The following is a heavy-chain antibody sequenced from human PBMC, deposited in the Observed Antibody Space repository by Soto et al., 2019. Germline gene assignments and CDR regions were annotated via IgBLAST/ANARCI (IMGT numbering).Heavy chain of an antibody. CDR3: ARDYGAAAGTSLNWFDP. Sequence: QVQLVQSGAEVKKPGASVKVSCKSSGYVFTGYYMHWVRQAPGQGLEWLGWINPISGDTKYAQKFQGWVTMTRDTSSNTVYMELTRLRPDDTAVYYCARDYGAAAGTSLNWFDPWGQGTLVTVSS. J-gene: IGHJ5*02. CDR2: INPISGDT. CDR1: GYVFTGYY. V-gene: IGHV1-2*04. D-gene: IGHD6-13*01.